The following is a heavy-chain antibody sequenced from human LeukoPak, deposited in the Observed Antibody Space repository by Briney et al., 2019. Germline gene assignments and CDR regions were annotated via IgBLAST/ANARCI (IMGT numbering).Heavy chain of an antibody. CDR3: AGYRGTYRDY. D-gene: IGHD1-26*01. CDR1: GFTFSSHN. CDR2: ITRSSRSI. Sequence: GESLRLSCAASGFTFSSHNMNWVRQAPGKGLEWVSSITRSSRSIFYADSVKGRFTISRDDAKNTLYLQMDSLRVEDTGVYYCAGYRGTYRDYWGQGTLITVSS. J-gene: IGHJ4*02. V-gene: IGHV3-21*01.